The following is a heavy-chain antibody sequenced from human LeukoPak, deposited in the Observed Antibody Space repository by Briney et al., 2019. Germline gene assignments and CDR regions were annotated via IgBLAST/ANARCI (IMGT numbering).Heavy chain of an antibody. V-gene: IGHV3-11*04. CDR1: GFTFSDYY. Sequence: GGSLRLSCAASGFTFSDYYMSWIRQAPGKGLEWVSYISSSGSTIYYADSVKGRFTISRDNSKNTLYLQMNSLRAEDTAVYYCARDLAVAGTLYYFDYWGQGTLVTVSS. CDR3: ARDLAVAGTLYYFDY. J-gene: IGHJ4*02. D-gene: IGHD6-19*01. CDR2: ISSSGSTI.